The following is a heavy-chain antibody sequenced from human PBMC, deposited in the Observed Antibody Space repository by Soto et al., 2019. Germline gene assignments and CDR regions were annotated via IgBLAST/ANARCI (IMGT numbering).Heavy chain of an antibody. J-gene: IGHJ4*02. V-gene: IGHV3-21*01. Sequence: GGSLRLSCGASGFTFSSYSINWVRQAPGKGLEWVSSISSSSSYIYYADSVKGRFTISRDNAKNSLYLQMNSLRAEDTAVYYCARDGYGDYVVDYWGQGTLVTVSS. CDR1: GFTFSSYS. D-gene: IGHD4-17*01. CDR3: ARDGYGDYVVDY. CDR2: ISSSSSYI.